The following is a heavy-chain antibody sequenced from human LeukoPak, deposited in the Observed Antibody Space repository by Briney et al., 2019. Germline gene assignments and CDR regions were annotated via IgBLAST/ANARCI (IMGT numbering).Heavy chain of an antibody. CDR3: ARVKRIATWVSDWFDP. V-gene: IGHV4-39*01. CDR2: IYYDGRT. D-gene: IGHD6-13*01. CDR1: GGSITNKNYY. J-gene: IGHJ5*02. Sequence: PSETLSLTCSVSGGSITNKNYYWGWIRQPPGKGLEWIGNIYYDGRTYYNPSLKSRVTISVDTSKNQFSLKLSSVTAADTAVYYCARVKRIATWVSDWFDPWGQGTLVTVSS.